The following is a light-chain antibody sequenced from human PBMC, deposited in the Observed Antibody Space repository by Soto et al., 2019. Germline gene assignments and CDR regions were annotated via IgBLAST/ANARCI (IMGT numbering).Light chain of an antibody. Sequence: EIVMTQSPATLSVSPGERATLSCRASQSVSSNLAWYQQKPGQAPRLLIYGASTRATGIPARFSGSGSGTGFTLTISSLQSEDFAVYYCQQYNNWLWTFGQGTKVDI. V-gene: IGKV3-15*01. J-gene: IGKJ1*01. CDR3: QQYNNWLWT. CDR2: GAS. CDR1: QSVSSN.